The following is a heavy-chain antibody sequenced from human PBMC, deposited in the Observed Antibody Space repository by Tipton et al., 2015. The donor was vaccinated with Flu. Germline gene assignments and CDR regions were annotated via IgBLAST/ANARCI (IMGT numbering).Heavy chain of an antibody. CDR2: INPNSGGT. D-gene: IGHD6-19*01. Sequence: QLVQSGAEVKKPGASVKVSCKASGYTFTGYYMHWVRQAPGQGLEWMGWINPNSGGTNYAQKFQGRVTMTRDTSISTAYMELSRLRSGDTAVYYCARDYSSGWEGFDYWGQGTLVTVSS. V-gene: IGHV1-2*02. J-gene: IGHJ4*02. CDR1: GYTFTGYY. CDR3: ARDYSSGWEGFDY.